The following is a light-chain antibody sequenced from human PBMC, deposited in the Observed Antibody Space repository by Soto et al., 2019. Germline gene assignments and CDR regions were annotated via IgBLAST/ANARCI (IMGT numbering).Light chain of an antibody. CDR3: TSFTTSSTWV. V-gene: IGLV2-14*02. CDR1: SSDVGNYDL. CDR2: EVG. J-gene: IGLJ1*01. Sequence: QSVLTQPASVSGSPGQSITISCTGSSSDVGNYDLVSWYQQHPGKVPKLMIYEVGNRPSGVSNRFSGSKSGNTASLTISGLQPEDESDYYCTSFTTSSTWVFGTGTKVTVL.